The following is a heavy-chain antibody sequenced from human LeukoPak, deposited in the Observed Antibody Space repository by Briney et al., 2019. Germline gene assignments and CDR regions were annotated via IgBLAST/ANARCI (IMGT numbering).Heavy chain of an antibody. CDR3: ARDSSMRDNPNYYYGMDV. CDR2: ISYDGSNK. D-gene: IGHD2-8*01. V-gene: IGHV3-30*04. J-gene: IGHJ6*02. CDR1: GFTFSSYS. Sequence: GGSLRLSCAASGFTFSSYSMHWVRQAPGKGLEWAADISYDGSNKYYADSVKGRFTISRDNSKNKMYLQMYRLRAEDTAVYYCARDSSMRDNPNYYYGMDVWGQGTTVTVSS.